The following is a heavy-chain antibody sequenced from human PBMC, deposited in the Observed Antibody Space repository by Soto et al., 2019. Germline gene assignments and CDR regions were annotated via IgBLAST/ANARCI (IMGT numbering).Heavy chain of an antibody. CDR2: ISWNSGSI. CDR3: AKDAITMVRGVISYFVMDV. V-gene: IGHV3-9*01. CDR1: GFTFDDYA. Sequence: EVQLVESGGGLVQPGRSLRLSCADSGFTFDDYAMHWVRQAPGKGLEWVSGISWNSGSIGYADSVKGRFTISRDNAKNSLYLQMNSLRAEDTALYYCAKDAITMVRGVISYFVMDVWGQGTTVTVSS. D-gene: IGHD3-10*01. J-gene: IGHJ6*02.